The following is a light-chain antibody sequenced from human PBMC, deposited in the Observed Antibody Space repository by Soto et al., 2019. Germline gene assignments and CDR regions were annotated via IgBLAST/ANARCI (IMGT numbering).Light chain of an antibody. V-gene: IGLV1-44*01. J-gene: IGLJ3*02. CDR1: SSNVGSNT. Sequence: QSVLTQPPSASGTPGQRVTICCSGSSSNVGSNTVSWYQQLPGTAPKVLIYSDDQRPSGVPDRFSGSRSGSSASLAISGLQSGDEADYYCASWEDSLNGWVIGGGTKLTVL. CDR2: SDD. CDR3: ASWEDSLNGWV.